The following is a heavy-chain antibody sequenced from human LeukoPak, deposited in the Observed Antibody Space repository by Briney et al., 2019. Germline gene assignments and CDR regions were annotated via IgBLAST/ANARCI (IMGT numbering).Heavy chain of an antibody. CDR2: IYYSGST. Sequence: SETLSLTCTVSGGSISSSSYYWGWIRQPPGKGLEWIGNIYYSGSTYYNPSLESRVTMSLDTSKNQFSLKLSSVTAADTAVYYCAREKLGWLGLWGQGTMVTVSS. V-gene: IGHV4-39*07. J-gene: IGHJ3*01. CDR3: AREKLGWLGL. CDR1: GGSISSSSYY. D-gene: IGHD6-19*01.